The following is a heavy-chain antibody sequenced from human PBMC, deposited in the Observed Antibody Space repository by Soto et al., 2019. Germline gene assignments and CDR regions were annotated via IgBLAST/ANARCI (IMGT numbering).Heavy chain of an antibody. CDR3: ARDTGYSYGYAPRSHYYYYYGMDV. J-gene: IGHJ6*02. Sequence: SETLSLTCTVSGGSISSGGYYWSWIRQHPGKGLEWIGYIYYSGSTYYNPSLKSRVTISVDTSKNQFSLKLSSVTAADTAVYYCARDTGYSYGYAPRSHYYYYYGMDVWGQGTTVTVSS. CDR1: GGSISSGGYY. CDR2: IYYSGST. D-gene: IGHD5-18*01. V-gene: IGHV4-31*03.